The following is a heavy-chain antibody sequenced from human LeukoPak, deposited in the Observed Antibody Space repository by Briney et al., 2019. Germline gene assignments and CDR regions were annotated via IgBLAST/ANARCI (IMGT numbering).Heavy chain of an antibody. CDR1: GYTFTGYY. CDR2: INPNSGGT. J-gene: IGHJ4*02. D-gene: IGHD2-2*01. V-gene: IGHV1-2*02. Sequence: GASVKVSCKASGYTFTGYYMHWVRQAPGQGLEWMGWINPNSGGTNYAQKFQGRVTMTRDTSISTAYMELSRLRSDDTAVYYCARESADIVVVPAAMRLDYWGQGTLVTVSS. CDR3: ARESADIVVVPAAMRLDY.